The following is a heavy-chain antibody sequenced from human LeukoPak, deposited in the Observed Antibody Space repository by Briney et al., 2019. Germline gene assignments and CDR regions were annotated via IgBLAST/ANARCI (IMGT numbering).Heavy chain of an antibody. D-gene: IGHD5-18*01. Sequence: SETLSLTCTVSGYSISSGYYWSWIRQAPGKGLEWIGYLYNSGSTNYNPSLKSRVTISADTSKNQVSLKLSSVTAADTAVYYCARAGGGYSYDYWGQGTLVTVSS. CDR2: LYNSGST. CDR3: ARAGGGYSYDY. J-gene: IGHJ4*02. V-gene: IGHV4-61*01. CDR1: GYSISSGYY.